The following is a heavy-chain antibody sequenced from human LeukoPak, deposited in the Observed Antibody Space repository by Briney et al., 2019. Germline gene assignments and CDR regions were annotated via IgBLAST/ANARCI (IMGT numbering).Heavy chain of an antibody. V-gene: IGHV3-74*01. D-gene: IGHD6-19*01. CDR2: MNSDGSSI. CDR3: TSLGSGGVPDY. Sequence: GGSLRLSCAASGFSFDTYWMNWVRQAPGKGLVWVSRMNSDGSSISYTDSVKGRFTVSRDNAKKTLYLQMNSLRAEDTAVYYCTSLGSGGVPDYGGQGTRVTVST. J-gene: IGHJ4*02. CDR1: GFSFDTYW.